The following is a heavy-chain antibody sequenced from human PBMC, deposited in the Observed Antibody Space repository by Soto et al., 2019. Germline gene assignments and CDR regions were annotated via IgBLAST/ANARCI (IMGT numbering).Heavy chain of an antibody. V-gene: IGHV4-59*12. Sequence: SETLSLTCTVSGGSISSYYWSWIRQPPGKGLEWIGYNYNTGSTIYNPSLKSRVTISLDTSKNQFSLKLSSVTAADTAVYYCARGSSIAGLYYGMDVWGQGTTVTVSS. CDR2: NYNTGST. J-gene: IGHJ6*02. CDR3: ARGSSIAGLYYGMDV. D-gene: IGHD6-6*01. CDR1: GGSISSYY.